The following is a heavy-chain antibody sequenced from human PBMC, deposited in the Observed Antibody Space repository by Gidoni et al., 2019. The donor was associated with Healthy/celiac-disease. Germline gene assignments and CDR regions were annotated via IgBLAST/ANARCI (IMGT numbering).Heavy chain of an antibody. J-gene: IGHJ4*02. CDR1: GFTFSSYA. Sequence: EVQLLESVGGLVQPGGSLRLSCAASGFTFSSYAMSWVRQAPGKGLEWVSAISGSGGSTYYADSVKGRFTISRDNSKNTLYLQMNSLRAEDTAVYYCAKVPGYYDSSGYYGVPTSFDYWGQGTLVTVSS. CDR3: AKVPGYYDSSGYYGVPTSFDY. CDR2: ISGSGGST. D-gene: IGHD3-22*01. V-gene: IGHV3-23*01.